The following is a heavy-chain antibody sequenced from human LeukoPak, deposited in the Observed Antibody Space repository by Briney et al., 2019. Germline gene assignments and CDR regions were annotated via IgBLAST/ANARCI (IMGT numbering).Heavy chain of an antibody. V-gene: IGHV3-23*01. CDR2: ISGSGGST. Sequence: GGSLRLSCAASGFTFSSYAMSWVRQAPGKGLEWVSAISGSGGSTYYADSVKGQFTISRDNSKNTLYLQMNSLRAEDTAVYYCAKDTPPMYYYYGMDVWGQGTTVTVSS. CDR1: GFTFSSYA. J-gene: IGHJ6*02. CDR3: AKDTPPMYYYYGMDV.